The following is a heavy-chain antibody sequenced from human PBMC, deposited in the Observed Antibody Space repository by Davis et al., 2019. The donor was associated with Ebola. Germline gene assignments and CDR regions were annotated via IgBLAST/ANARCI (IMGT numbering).Heavy chain of an antibody. CDR1: GYPFTKYY. Sequence: GESLKISCQCFGYPFTKYYISWVRQMPGKGLEWMGIIYPGASDIRYGPSFQGQVTFSADTSINTAYLQWSSLKASDTAMYYCARHSGGLDFWGQGTTVTVSS. V-gene: IGHV5-51*01. CDR3: ARHSGGLDF. J-gene: IGHJ6*02. CDR2: IYPGASDI.